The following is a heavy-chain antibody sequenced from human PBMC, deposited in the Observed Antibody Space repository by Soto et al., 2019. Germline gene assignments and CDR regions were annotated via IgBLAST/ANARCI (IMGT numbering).Heavy chain of an antibody. J-gene: IGHJ4*02. D-gene: IGHD4-17*01. V-gene: IGHV4-34*01. CDR1: GGSFSGYY. CDR3: ARRYGPGFDY. Sequence: SETLSLTCAVYGGSFSGYYWSWIRQPPGKGLEWIGEINHSGSTNYNPSLKSRVTISVDRSKNQFSLNLSSVTAADTAVYYCARRYGPGFDYWGQGTLVTVSS. CDR2: INHSGST.